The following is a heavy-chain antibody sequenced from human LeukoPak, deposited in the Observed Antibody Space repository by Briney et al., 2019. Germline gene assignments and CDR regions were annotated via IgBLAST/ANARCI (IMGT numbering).Heavy chain of an antibody. CDR2: INPTGGTT. CDR3: ARGAVRDSSGYYRDAFDI. Sequence: ASVKVSCKASGYTFTSYYIHWVRQAPGQGPEWMGIINPTGGTTSYAQKFQGRVTMTRDTSTSTAYMELSSLRSEDTAVYYCARGAVRDSSGYYRDAFDIWGQGTMVTVSS. D-gene: IGHD3-22*01. CDR1: GYTFTSYY. J-gene: IGHJ3*02. V-gene: IGHV1-46*01.